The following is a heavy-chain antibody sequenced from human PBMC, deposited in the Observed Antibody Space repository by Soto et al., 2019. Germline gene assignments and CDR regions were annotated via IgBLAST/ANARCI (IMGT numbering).Heavy chain of an antibody. CDR3: ATAVNTPAVFDY. Sequence: AGGSLRLSCSASGFTFSSYVMNWVRQAPGKGLEYVSGITSNGGSTFYADSVKGRFIISRDNSKNTLYLQMDSLRAEDTAVYYCATAVNTPAVFDYWGQGTLVTVSS. CDR1: GFTFSSYV. CDR2: ITSNGGST. V-gene: IGHV3-64*04. J-gene: IGHJ4*02. D-gene: IGHD2-2*02.